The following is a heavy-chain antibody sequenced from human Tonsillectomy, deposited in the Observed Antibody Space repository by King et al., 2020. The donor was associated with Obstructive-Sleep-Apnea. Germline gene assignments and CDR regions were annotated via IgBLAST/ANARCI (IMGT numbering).Heavy chain of an antibody. CDR3: ARSLALGGNPFES. CDR2: VYYSGNT. J-gene: IGHJ4*02. D-gene: IGHD4-23*01. V-gene: IGHV4-59*08. CDR1: GGSLSSFY. Sequence: VQLQESGPGLVKPSETLSLTCTVSGGSLSSFYWSWLPQPPGKGLEWVGYVYYSGNTHYNPPLKSRVTMSIDTSRNQFSLRLTSLTAADTAFYYCARSLALGGNPFESWGQGTLVTVSS.